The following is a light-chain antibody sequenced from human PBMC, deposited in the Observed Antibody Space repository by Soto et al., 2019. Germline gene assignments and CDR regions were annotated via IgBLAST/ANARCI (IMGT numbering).Light chain of an antibody. CDR3: QQYNNWPHLT. CDR2: GAS. Sequence: ELVLTQSPGTLSLSPVERATLSCRAIQSVSSSYLAWYQQKPGQAPRLLIYGASTRATGIPARFSGSGSGTEFTLTISSLQSEDFAVYYCQQYNNWPHLTFGQGTKVDIK. V-gene: IGKV3-15*01. J-gene: IGKJ1*01. CDR1: QSVSSSY.